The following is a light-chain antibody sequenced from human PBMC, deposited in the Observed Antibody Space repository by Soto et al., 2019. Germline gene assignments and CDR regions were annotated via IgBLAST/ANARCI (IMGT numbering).Light chain of an antibody. CDR1: QSVSSN. V-gene: IGKV3-15*01. J-gene: IGKJ1*01. CDR2: GAS. Sequence: IVMTQSPATLSVSPWERATLSCRASQSVSSNLAWYQQKPGQAPRLLIYGASTRATGIPARFSGSGSGTEFTLTISSLQSEDFAVYHCQQYNNWPRTFGQGTKVDIK. CDR3: QQYNNWPRT.